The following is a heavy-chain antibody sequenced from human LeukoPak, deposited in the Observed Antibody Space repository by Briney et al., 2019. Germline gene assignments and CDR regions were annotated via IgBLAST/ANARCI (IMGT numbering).Heavy chain of an antibody. CDR1: GFTFSSYA. CDR2: ITASGGNT. CDR3: AKGNGYSYGRYYFDY. J-gene: IGHJ4*02. V-gene: IGHV3-23*01. D-gene: IGHD5-18*01. Sequence: GGSLRLSCAASGFTFSSYAMGWVRQAPGKGLEWVSAITASGGNTYYADSVKGRFTISRGNSKNTLYLQVNSLRAEDTAVYYCAKGNGYSYGRYYFDYWGQGTLVTVSS.